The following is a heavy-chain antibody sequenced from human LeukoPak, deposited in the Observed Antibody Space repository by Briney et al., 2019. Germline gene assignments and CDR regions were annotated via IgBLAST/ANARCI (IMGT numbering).Heavy chain of an antibody. CDR3: ARDFTGIAAAGSAFDI. CDR2: IYYSGST. Sequence: SETLSLTCTASGGSISSSSYYWGWIRQPPGKGLEWIGSIYYSGSTYYNPSLKSRVTISVDTSKNQFSLKLSSVTAADTAVYYCARDFTGIAAAGSAFDIWGQGTMVTVSS. V-gene: IGHV4-39*07. J-gene: IGHJ3*02. D-gene: IGHD6-13*01. CDR1: GGSISSSSYY.